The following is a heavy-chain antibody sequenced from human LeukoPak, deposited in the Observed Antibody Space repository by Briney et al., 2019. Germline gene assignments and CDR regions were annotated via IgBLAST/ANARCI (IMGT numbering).Heavy chain of an antibody. Sequence: GGSLRLSCAASGFTFSSYAMSWVRQAPGKGLEWDSAISGSGGSTYYADSVKGRFTISRDNSKNTLYLQMNSLRAEDTAVYYCAKPPGRFFTSYYYMDVWGKGTTVTVSS. D-gene: IGHD3-3*01. CDR1: GFTFSSYA. CDR3: AKPPGRFFTSYYYMDV. CDR2: ISGSGGST. J-gene: IGHJ6*03. V-gene: IGHV3-23*01.